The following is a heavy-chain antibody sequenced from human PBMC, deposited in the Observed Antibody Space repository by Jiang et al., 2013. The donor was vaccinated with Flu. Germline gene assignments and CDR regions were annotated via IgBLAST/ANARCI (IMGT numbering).Heavy chain of an antibody. CDR3: ARGYCSGGSCYPNWFDP. V-gene: IGHV4-59*11. CDR2: IYYSGST. D-gene: IGHD2-15*01. Sequence: SGPGLVKPSETLSLTCTVSGGSISSHYWSWIRQPPGKGLEWIGYIYYSGSTNYNPSLKSRVTISVDTSKNQFSLKLSSVTAADTAVYYCARGYCSGGSCYPNWFDPWGQGTLVTVSS. J-gene: IGHJ5*02. CDR1: GGSISSHY.